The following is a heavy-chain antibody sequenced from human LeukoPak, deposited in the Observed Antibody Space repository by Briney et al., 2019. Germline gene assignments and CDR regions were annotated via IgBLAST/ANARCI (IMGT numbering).Heavy chain of an antibody. CDR1: GDSVSSNSAA. V-gene: IGHV6-1*01. D-gene: IGHD3-22*01. Sequence: SQTLSLTCAISGDSVSSNSAAWNWVRQYPSRGLEWLGRTYYRSKWYTDYAESVKSRITINPDTSKNQFSLQVNSVTPEDTAVYYCAGGSSRIYYYDSSGYSHAFDYWGQGILVTVSS. J-gene: IGHJ4*02. CDR2: TYYRSKWYT. CDR3: AGGSSRIYYYDSSGYSHAFDY.